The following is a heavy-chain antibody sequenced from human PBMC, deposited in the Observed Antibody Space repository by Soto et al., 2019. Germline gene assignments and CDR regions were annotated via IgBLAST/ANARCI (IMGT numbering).Heavy chain of an antibody. Sequence: SVKVSCKVSGYTLTELSMHWVRQAPGKGLEWMGGFDPEDGETIYAQKFQGRVTMTEDTSTDTAYMELSSLRSEDTAVYYCAVVALRYFGGWFDPWGQGTLVTVSS. CDR1: GYTLTELS. CDR2: FDPEDGET. V-gene: IGHV1-24*01. D-gene: IGHD3-9*01. CDR3: AVVALRYFGGWFDP. J-gene: IGHJ5*02.